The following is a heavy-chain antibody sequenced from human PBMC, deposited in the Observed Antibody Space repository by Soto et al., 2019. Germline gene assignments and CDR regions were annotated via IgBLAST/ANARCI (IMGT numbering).Heavy chain of an antibody. D-gene: IGHD3-9*01. CDR1: GYTFTSYA. CDR2: INAGNGNT. V-gene: IGHV1-3*01. Sequence: ASVKVSCKASGYTFTSYAMHWVRQAPGQRLEWMGWINAGNGNTKYSQKLQGRVTITRDTSASTAYMELSSLRSEDTAVYYCARDQGYDILTGYHDYGMDVWGQGTTVTVS. CDR3: ARDQGYDILTGYHDYGMDV. J-gene: IGHJ6*02.